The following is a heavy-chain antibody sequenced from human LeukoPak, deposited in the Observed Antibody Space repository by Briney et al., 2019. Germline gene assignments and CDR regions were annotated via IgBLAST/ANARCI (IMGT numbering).Heavy chain of an antibody. CDR3: ARGGYYGSGNDFRFDP. CDR1: GGSISSYY. V-gene: IGHV4-59*01. J-gene: IGHJ5*02. Sequence: TSETLSLTCTVSGGSISSYYWSWIRQSLGKGLECIGYIHYTGSTNYNPSLKSRVTISVETSKNQFSLKLKSVTAADTAVYYCARGGYYGSGNDFRFDPWGQGTLVTVSS. D-gene: IGHD3-10*01. CDR2: IHYTGST.